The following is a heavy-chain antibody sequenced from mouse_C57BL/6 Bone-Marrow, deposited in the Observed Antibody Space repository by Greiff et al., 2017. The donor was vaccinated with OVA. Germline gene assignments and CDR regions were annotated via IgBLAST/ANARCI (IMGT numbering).Heavy chain of an antibody. V-gene: IGHV5-4*01. CDR1: GFTFSSYA. CDR3: ARDRDSNYGGFAY. J-gene: IGHJ3*01. Sequence: EVQRVESGGGLVKPGGSLKLSCAASGFTFSSYAMSWVRQTPEKRLEWVATISDGGSYTYYPDNVKGRFTISRDNAKNNLYLQMSHLKSEDTAMYYCARDRDSNYGGFAYWGQGTLVTVSA. CDR2: ISDGGSYT. D-gene: IGHD2-5*01.